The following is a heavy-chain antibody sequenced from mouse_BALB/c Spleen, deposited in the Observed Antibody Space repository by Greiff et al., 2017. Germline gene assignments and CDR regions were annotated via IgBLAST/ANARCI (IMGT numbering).Heavy chain of an antibody. CDR3: AREGGLRPAWFAY. CDR2: INPYNDGT. V-gene: IGHV1-14*01. Sequence: EVKLQESGPELVKPGASVKMSCKASGYTFTSYVMHWVKQKPGQGLEWIGYINPYNDGTKYNEKFKGKATLTSDKSSSTAYMELSSLTSEDSAVYYCAREGGLRPAWFAYWGQGTLVTVSA. D-gene: IGHD1-2*01. CDR1: GYTFTSYV. J-gene: IGHJ3*01.